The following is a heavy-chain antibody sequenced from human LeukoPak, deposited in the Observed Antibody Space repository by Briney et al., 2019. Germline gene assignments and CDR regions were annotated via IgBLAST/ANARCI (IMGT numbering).Heavy chain of an antibody. Sequence: GGSLRLSCAASGFTFSDYWMHWVRQAPGKGMVWVSRINSGGSTTNYADSVKGRFTISRDNAKNTLYLQMNSLTAEDTAVYYCARRPANWFDPWGQGTLVTVSS. CDR1: GFTFSDYW. V-gene: IGHV3-74*01. CDR3: ARRPANWFDP. J-gene: IGHJ5*02. CDR2: INSGGSTT.